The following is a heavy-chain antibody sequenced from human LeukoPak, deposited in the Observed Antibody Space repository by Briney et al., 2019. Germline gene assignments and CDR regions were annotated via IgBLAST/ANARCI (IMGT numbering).Heavy chain of an antibody. CDR1: GGSISSGDYY. D-gene: IGHD6-19*01. V-gene: IGHV4-30-4*08. J-gene: IGHJ6*03. Sequence: SETLSLTCTVSGGSISSGDYYWSWIRQPPGKGPEWIGYIYYSGSTYYNPSLKSRVTISVDTSKNQFSLKLSSVTAADTAVYYCAREGSGAGTDYYYYMDVWGKGTTVTVSS. CDR2: IYYSGST. CDR3: AREGSGAGTDYYYYMDV.